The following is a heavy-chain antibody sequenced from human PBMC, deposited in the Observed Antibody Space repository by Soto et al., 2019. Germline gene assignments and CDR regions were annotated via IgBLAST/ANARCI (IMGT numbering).Heavy chain of an antibody. Sequence: QITLKESGPTLVKSTQTLTLTCNVSGISLSTVGVGVGWIRQPPGKALEWLALIYWDDDKRYTPSLKTRLTMAKDTSKNQVVLTMTNMDPVDTGSYYCVHRAYLTTSHNWFDPWGQGTLVTVSS. D-gene: IGHD2-2*01. CDR3: VHRAYLTTSHNWFDP. CDR2: IYWDDDK. V-gene: IGHV2-5*02. CDR1: GISLSTVGVG. J-gene: IGHJ5*02.